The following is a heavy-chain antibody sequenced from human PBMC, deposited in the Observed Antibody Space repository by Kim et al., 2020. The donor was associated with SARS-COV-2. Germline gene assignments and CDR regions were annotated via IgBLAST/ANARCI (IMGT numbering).Heavy chain of an antibody. Sequence: GRTYHNPSLKSRVTISVDTSKNQFSLKLSSVTAADTAVYYCARTWYYFDYWGQGTLVTVSS. V-gene: IGHV4-30-2*04. CDR3: ARTWYYFDY. J-gene: IGHJ4*02. CDR2: GRT.